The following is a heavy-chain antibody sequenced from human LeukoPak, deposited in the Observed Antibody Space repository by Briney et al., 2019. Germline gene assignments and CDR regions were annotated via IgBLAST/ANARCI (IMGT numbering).Heavy chain of an antibody. CDR3: AKTKGYSYGYYFDY. CDR2: MSYDGFNK. J-gene: IGHJ4*02. D-gene: IGHD5-18*01. V-gene: IGHV3-30*18. CDR1: GFTFSSYA. Sequence: GGSLRLSCAASGFTFSSYAMHWVRQSLGKGLERVAVMSYDGFNKYYADSVKGRFTISRDNSKNTLYLQMNSLRAEDTAVYYCAKTKGYSYGYYFDYWGQGTLVTVSS.